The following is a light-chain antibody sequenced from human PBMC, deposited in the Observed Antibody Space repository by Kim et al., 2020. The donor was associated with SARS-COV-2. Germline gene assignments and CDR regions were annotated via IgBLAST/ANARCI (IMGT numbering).Light chain of an antibody. Sequence: SASVGDRLTIICRANQDINYGLAWYQQKPGKPPKLLIYDASTLQSGVPSLFSGRVSGTVFTLTIISLQPKDVTTYYCQNYYIAPYTFGQGTKLELK. CDR2: DAS. J-gene: IGKJ2*01. CDR1: QDINYG. CDR3: QNYYIAPYT. V-gene: IGKV1-27*01.